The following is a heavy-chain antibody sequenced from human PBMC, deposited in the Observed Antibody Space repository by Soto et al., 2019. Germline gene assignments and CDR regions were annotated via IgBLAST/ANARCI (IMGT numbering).Heavy chain of an antibody. Sequence: SETLSLSCAVYGGSFSGYYWSWIRQPPGKGLEWIGEINHSGSTNYNPSLKSRVTISVDTSKNQFSLKLSSVTAADTAVYYCARGYHPAYTYWGQGTQVTVSS. J-gene: IGHJ4*02. CDR3: ARGYHPAYTY. V-gene: IGHV4-34*01. D-gene: IGHD1-20*01. CDR2: INHSGST. CDR1: GGSFSGYY.